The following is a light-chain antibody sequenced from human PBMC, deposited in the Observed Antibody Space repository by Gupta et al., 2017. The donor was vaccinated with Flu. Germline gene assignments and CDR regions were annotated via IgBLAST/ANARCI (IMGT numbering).Light chain of an antibody. CDR2: GAS. V-gene: IGKV3-20*01. Sequence: GTLSLSPGERATLSCRASQSVSSYLAWYQQKPGQAPRLLIYGASNRATGIPDRFSGSGSGTDFTLTISRLEPEDFAMYYCQQYGSSSPITFGQGTRLEIK. J-gene: IGKJ5*01. CDR1: QSVSSY. CDR3: QQYGSSSPIT.